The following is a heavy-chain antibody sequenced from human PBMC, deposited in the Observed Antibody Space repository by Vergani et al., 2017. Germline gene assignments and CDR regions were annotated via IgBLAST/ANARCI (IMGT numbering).Heavy chain of an antibody. V-gene: IGHV3-23*01. D-gene: IGHD2-15*01. CDR3: ATELGYCGGGSCDRLY. CDR2: IRISDDYT. CDR1: GFSFSSYG. J-gene: IGHJ4*02. Sequence: EVQLLQSEGAVVQPGGSLRLYCVASGFSFSSYGMNWVRQAPGKGLEWVSGIRISDDYTFYADSVKGRFTISRDDSKNTLSLQMTALRAEDTAVYYCATELGYCGGGSCDRLYWGQGTLVTVTP.